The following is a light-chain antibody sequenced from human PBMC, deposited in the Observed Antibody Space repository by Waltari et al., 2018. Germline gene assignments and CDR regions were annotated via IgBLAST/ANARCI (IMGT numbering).Light chain of an antibody. CDR1: NSDVGSYNL. V-gene: IGLV2-23*01. J-gene: IGLJ1*01. Sequence: QSALTQPASVSGSPGQSITISCTGTNSDVGSYNLASWYQQHPGKAPKLMIYESSERPSGVSNRFSGSKSGNTASLTISGVQAEDEADYYCCSYAGSTTFYVFGTGTKVTVL. CDR3: CSYAGSTTFYV. CDR2: ESS.